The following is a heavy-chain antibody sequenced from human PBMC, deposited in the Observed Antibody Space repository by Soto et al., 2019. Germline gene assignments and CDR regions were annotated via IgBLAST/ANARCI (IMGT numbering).Heavy chain of an antibody. CDR1: GFTFSSYP. D-gene: IGHD1-1*01. J-gene: IGHJ5*01. Sequence: EVQLLESGGGLVQPGGSLRLSCTASGFTFSSYPMTWVRQAPGKGLEWVSAIDGTGAYIYYINSVKGRFTISRDNSKNTLYLQMNSRRAEDTAVYYCARKMAKPTYDSWGQGTLVTVSP. CDR2: IDGTGAYI. V-gene: IGHV3-23*01. CDR3: ARKMAKPTYDS.